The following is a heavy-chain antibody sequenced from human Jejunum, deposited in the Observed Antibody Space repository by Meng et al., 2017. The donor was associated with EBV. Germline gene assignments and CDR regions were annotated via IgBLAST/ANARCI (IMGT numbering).Heavy chain of an antibody. CDR3: ARYGSGYFPALWS. CDR2: LYHSGST. Sequence: QVQLTEPGPGLVKPSGTLSLTWAVSGDSISSSNWWSWVRQPPGKGLEWIGELYHSGSTNDNPSLKSRVTISVDKSKNQFSLKLSSVTAADTAVYYCARYGSGYFPALWSWGQGTLVTVSS. CDR1: GDSISSSNW. J-gene: IGHJ5*02. D-gene: IGHD3-3*01. V-gene: IGHV4-4*02.